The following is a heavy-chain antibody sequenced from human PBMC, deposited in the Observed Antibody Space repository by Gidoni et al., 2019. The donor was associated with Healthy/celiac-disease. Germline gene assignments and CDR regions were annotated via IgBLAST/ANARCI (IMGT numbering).Heavy chain of an antibody. CDR2: IYPGDSDT. J-gene: IGHJ3*02. CDR1: GYSFTSYW. D-gene: IGHD2-21*02. V-gene: IGHV5-51*01. Sequence: EVQLVQSGAEVKKPGESLKISCKGSGYSFTSYWIGWVRQMPGKGLEWMGIIYPGDSDTRYSPSFQGKVTISADKSISTAYLQWSSLKASDTAMYYCARHPFKLAYCGGDCYSAAFDIWGQGTMVTVSS. CDR3: ARHPFKLAYCGGDCYSAAFDI.